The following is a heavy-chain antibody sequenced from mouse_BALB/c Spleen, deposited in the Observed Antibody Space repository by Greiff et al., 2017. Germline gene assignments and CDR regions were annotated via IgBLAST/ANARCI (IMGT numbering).Heavy chain of an antibody. V-gene: IGHV1-84*02. D-gene: IGHD1-1*02. CDR3: PRDYGQEGWYFDV. Sequence: QVQLKESGPELVKPGASVKISCKASGYTFTDYYINWVKQKPGQGLEWIGWIYPGSGNTKYNEKFKGKATLTVDTSSSTAYMQLSSLTSEDTAVYFCPRDYGQEGWYFDVWGAGTTVTVSS. J-gene: IGHJ1*01. CDR2: IYPGSGNT. CDR1: GYTFTDYY.